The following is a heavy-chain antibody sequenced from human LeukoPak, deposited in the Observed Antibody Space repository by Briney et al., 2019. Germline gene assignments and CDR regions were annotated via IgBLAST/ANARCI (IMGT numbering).Heavy chain of an antibody. D-gene: IGHD6-13*01. CDR1: GYTFTGYY. CDR2: INPNSGGT. CDR3: ATAWGSWGKYYFDY. V-gene: IGHV1-2*02. J-gene: IGHJ4*02. Sequence: ASVKVSCKASGYTFTGYYIHWVRQAPGQGLEWMGWINPNSGGTNYAQKFQGRVTMTRDTSINTAYMELSRLRSDDTAVYYCATAWGSWGKYYFDYWGQGTLVTVYS.